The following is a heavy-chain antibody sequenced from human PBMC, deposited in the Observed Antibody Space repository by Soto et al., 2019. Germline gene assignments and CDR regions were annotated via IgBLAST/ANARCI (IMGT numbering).Heavy chain of an antibody. CDR3: VASLAASGLNWLDP. CDR1: GGSISEKY. Sequence: SETLSLTCIVSGGSISEKYWNWVRQPPVKGLEWIGLIFANGHTDYNPSLKSRATMSVDASKNQFSLRLTSMTAADTAVYYCVASLAASGLNWLDPWGRGTLVTVSS. CDR2: IFANGHT. D-gene: IGHD6-13*01. V-gene: IGHV4-4*07. J-gene: IGHJ5*02.